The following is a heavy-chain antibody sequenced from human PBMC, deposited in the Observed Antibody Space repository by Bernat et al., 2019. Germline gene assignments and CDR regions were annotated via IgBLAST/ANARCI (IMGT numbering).Heavy chain of an antibody. CDR2: ISGSGGST. CDR3: AKGATVVTPVGHKGSYWYFDL. V-gene: IGHV3-23*04. J-gene: IGHJ2*01. D-gene: IGHD4-23*01. Sequence: EVQLVESGGGLVQPGGSLRPPCAVSGFTFSSYAMSWVRKAPGKGLEWVSVISGSGGSTYYADSVKGRFTISRDNSKNTLYLQMNSLRAEDKVVYYDAKGATVVTPVGHKGSYWYFDLWCRGTLVTVPS. CDR1: GFTFSSYA.